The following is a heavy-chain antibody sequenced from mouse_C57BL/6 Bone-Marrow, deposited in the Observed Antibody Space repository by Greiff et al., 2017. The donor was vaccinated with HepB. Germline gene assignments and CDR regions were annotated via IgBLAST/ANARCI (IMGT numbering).Heavy chain of an antibody. D-gene: IGHD1-1*01. CDR1: GYTFTSYW. J-gene: IGHJ2*01. CDR3: ARHYHYGSSSFDY. Sequence: QVQLQQPGAELVKPGASVKISCKASGYTFTSYWITWVKQRPGQGLEWIGDIYPGSGSTNYNEKFKSKATLTVDTSSSTAYMQLSSLTSEDSAVYYCARHYHYGSSSFDYWGQGTTLTVSS. CDR2: IYPGSGST. V-gene: IGHV1-55*01.